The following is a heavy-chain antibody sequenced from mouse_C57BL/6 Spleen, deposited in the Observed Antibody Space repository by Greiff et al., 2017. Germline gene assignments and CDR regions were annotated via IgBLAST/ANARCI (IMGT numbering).Heavy chain of an antibody. D-gene: IGHD3-3*01. CDR2: IHPNSGST. J-gene: IGHJ2*01. CDR3: ASEGLGDY. Sequence: QVQLKQPGAELVKPGASVKLSCKASGYTFTSYWMHWVKQRPGQGLEWIGMIHPNSGSTNYNEKFKSKATLTVDKSSSTAYLQLSSLTSEDSAVYYRASEGLGDYWGKGTTRTVSS. CDR1: GYTFTSYW. V-gene: IGHV1-64*01.